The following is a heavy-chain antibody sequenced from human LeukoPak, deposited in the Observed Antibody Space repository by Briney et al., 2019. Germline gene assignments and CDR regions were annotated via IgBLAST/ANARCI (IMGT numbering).Heavy chain of an antibody. Sequence: PGGSLRLSCASGFTFSDYYMSWIRQAPGKGLEWVSHISSSGSTRYYADSVKGRFTISRDNAKNSLYLQMNSLRAEDTAVYYCAKDQSTMIVVVPSDAFDIWGQGTMVTVSS. CDR1: GFTFSDYY. CDR3: AKDQSTMIVVVPSDAFDI. V-gene: IGHV3-11*01. CDR2: ISSSGSTR. J-gene: IGHJ3*02. D-gene: IGHD3-22*01.